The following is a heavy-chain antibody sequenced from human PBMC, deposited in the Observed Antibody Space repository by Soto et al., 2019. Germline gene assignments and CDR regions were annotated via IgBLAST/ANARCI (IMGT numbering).Heavy chain of an antibody. CDR2: IYHSGST. V-gene: IGHV4-30-2*01. J-gene: IGHJ3*02. CDR3: ARSIRTRPNDAFDI. D-gene: IGHD2-2*02. CDR1: GGSISSGGYS. Sequence: QLQLQESGSGLVKPSQTLSLTCAVSGGSISSGGYSWSWIRQPPGKGLEWIGYIYHSGSTYYNPSLKSRVTISVERSKNQFSLKLSSVTAADTAVYYCARSIRTRPNDAFDIWGQGTMVTVSS.